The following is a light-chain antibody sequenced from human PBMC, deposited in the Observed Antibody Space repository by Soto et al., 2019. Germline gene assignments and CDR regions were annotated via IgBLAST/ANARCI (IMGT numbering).Light chain of an antibody. CDR3: QQYDNRPPRSRGALT. CDR1: QDISNY. CDR2: DAS. J-gene: IGKJ4*01. V-gene: IGKV1-33*01. Sequence: DIQMTQSPSSLSASVGDRVTITCQASQDISNYLNWYQQKPGKAPKLLIYDASNLETGVPSRFSGSGSGTDFTFTISSLQPVDIATYYCQQYDNRPPRSRGALTFGGGTKVEIK.